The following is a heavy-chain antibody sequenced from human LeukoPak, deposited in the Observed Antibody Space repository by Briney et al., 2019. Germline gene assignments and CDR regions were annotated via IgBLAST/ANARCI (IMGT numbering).Heavy chain of an antibody. Sequence: GGSLRLSCAASGFPFSSYWMAWVRQAPGKGLEWVANINQDGRQKNYVDSVKGRFTISRDNTENSLYLQMNSLRAEDTAVYYCARDINGEGDYWGQGTLVTVSS. CDR2: INQDGRQK. CDR1: GFPFSSYW. J-gene: IGHJ4*02. V-gene: IGHV3-7*01. CDR3: ARDINGEGDY. D-gene: IGHD4-17*01.